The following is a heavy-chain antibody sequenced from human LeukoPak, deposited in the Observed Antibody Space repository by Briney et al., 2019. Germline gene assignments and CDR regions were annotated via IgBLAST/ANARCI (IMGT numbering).Heavy chain of an antibody. J-gene: IGHJ3*02. CDR1: GYTFTGYY. CDR2: FDPEDGET. Sequence: ASVKVSCKASGYTFTGYYMHWVRQAPGKGLEWMGGFDPEDGETIYAQKFQGRVTMTEDTSTDTAYMELSSLRSEDTAVYYCAATMVRGVFDAFDIWGQGTMVTVSS. CDR3: AATMVRGVFDAFDI. D-gene: IGHD3-10*01. V-gene: IGHV1-24*01.